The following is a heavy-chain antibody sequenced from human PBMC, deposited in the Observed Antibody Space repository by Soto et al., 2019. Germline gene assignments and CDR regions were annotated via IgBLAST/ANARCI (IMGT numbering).Heavy chain of an antibody. D-gene: IGHD6-19*01. CDR1: GGSISSYY. V-gene: IGHV4-59*01. J-gene: IGHJ5*02. CDR3: ARDLGYSSGWGSWFDP. Sequence: PSETLSLTCTVSGGSISSYYWSWIRQPPGKGLEWIGYIYYSGSTNYNPSLKSRVTISVDTSKNQFSLKLSSVTAADTAVYYCARDLGYSSGWGSWFDPWGQGTLVTVSS. CDR2: IYYSGST.